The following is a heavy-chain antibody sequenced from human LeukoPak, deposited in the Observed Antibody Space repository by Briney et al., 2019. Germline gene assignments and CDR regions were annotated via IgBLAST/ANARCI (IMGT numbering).Heavy chain of an antibody. J-gene: IGHJ6*03. CDR1: GGSFSGYS. Sequence: SETLSLTCAVYGGSFSGYSWSWIRQPPGKGLEWIGEINHSGSTNYNPSLKSRVTISVDTSKNQFSLKLSSVTAADTAVYYCARGLGRWIQLWSSYYYYYMDVWGKGTTVTVSS. V-gene: IGHV4-34*01. CDR3: ARGLGRWIQLWSSYYYYYMDV. D-gene: IGHD5-18*01. CDR2: INHSGST.